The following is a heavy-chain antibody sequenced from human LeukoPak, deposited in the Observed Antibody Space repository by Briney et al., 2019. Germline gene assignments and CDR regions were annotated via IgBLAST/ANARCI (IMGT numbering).Heavy chain of an antibody. D-gene: IGHD3-3*01. CDR3: ATGGRSGVALEQ. CDR2: IYSGGST. Sequence: GGSLRLSCTVSGFTLSNYGMNWVRQAPGEGLEWISLIYSGGSTYYADSVMGRFTISRDSSKTTLFLQMNSLRAEDTAVYYCATGGRSGVALEQWGQGTLVTVSS. J-gene: IGHJ4*02. V-gene: IGHV3-53*01. CDR1: GFTLSNYG.